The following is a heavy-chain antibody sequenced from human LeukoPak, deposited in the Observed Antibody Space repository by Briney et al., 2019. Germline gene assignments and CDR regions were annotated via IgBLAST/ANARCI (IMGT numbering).Heavy chain of an antibody. J-gene: IGHJ4*02. CDR2: IIPIFGTA. CDR1: GATFSSYV. V-gene: IGHV1-69*05. Sequence: SVKVSCKASGATFSSYVISWVRQAPGQGLEWMGRIIPIFGTANYAQKFQGRVTITTDESTSPAYMELSSLRSEDTAVYYCARDCPRYEYSSSSAPSHFDYWGQGTLVTVSS. CDR3: ARDCPRYEYSSSSAPSHFDY. D-gene: IGHD6-6*01.